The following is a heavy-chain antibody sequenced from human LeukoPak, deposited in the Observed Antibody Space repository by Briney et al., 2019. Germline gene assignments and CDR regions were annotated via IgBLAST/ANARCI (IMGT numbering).Heavy chain of an antibody. D-gene: IGHD1-26*01. CDR3: ARDESVVGASSYYYYYMDV. CDR1: GFTFSSYS. J-gene: IGHJ6*03. V-gene: IGHV3-21*01. CDR2: ISSSSSYI. Sequence: PGGSLRLSCAASGFTFSSYSMNWVRQAPGKGLEWVSSISSSSSYIFYADSVKGRFTISRDNAKNSLHLQMNSLRAEDTAVYYCARDESVVGASSYYYYYMDVWGKGTTVTVSS.